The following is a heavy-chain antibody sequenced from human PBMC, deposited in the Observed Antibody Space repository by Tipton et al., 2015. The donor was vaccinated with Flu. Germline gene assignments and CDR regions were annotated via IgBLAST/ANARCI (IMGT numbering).Heavy chain of an antibody. V-gene: IGHV3-48*03. CDR3: ARGGLAPGNY. CDR1: GFTFSSYE. Sequence: SLRLSCAASGFTFSSYEMNWVRQAPGKGLEWVSYISSGGSPIYYADSVKGRFTISRDNAKNSLYLQMNSLRAEDTAVYYCARGGLAPGNYWGQGTLVTVSS. CDR2: ISSGGSPI. J-gene: IGHJ4*02. D-gene: IGHD6-13*01.